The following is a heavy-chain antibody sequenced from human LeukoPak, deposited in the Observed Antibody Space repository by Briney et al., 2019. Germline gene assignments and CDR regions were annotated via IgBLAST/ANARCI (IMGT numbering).Heavy chain of an antibody. CDR1: RFTFISYA. CDR3: ANIVATSGAGH. V-gene: IGHV3-23*01. Sequence: PGGSLRPSCAASRFTFISYAMSWVRQAPGKGLEWVSTISASGGSTYYADSVTGRFTISRDNSKNTLFLQMHSLRPEDTAMYYCANIVATSGAGHWGQGTLVTVSS. CDR2: ISASGGST. D-gene: IGHD5-12*01. J-gene: IGHJ4*02.